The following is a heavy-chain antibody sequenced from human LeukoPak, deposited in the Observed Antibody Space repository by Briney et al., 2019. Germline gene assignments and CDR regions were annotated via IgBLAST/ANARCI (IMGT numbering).Heavy chain of an antibody. Sequence: SLRLSCVASGFTFSSFGMHWVRQAPGKGLEWVALIWYDGSNTYYADSVKGRFTISRDDSKNTVYLQMNSLRAEDTALYYCARGFLDFDSWGQGTLVIVSS. J-gene: IGHJ4*02. D-gene: IGHD3-3*01. CDR1: GFTFSSFG. V-gene: IGHV3-33*01. CDR3: ARGFLDFDS. CDR2: IWYDGSNT.